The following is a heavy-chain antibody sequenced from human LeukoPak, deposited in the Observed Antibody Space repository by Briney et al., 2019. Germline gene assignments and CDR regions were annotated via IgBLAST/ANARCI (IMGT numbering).Heavy chain of an antibody. CDR1: GGSISGYY. CDR2: LHYSGST. D-gene: IGHD5-18*01. Sequence: SETLSLTCTVSGGSISGYYWSWIRQPPGKGLEWIGYLHYSGSTNYNPSLKSRVTISVDTSKNQFSLKLSSVTAADTAVYYCARATEGGYTYGYFYYYYMDVWGKGTTVTISS. CDR3: ARATEGGYTYGYFYYYYMDV. J-gene: IGHJ6*03. V-gene: IGHV4-59*01.